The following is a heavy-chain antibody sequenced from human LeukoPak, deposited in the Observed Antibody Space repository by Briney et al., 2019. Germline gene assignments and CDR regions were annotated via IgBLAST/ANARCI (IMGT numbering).Heavy chain of an antibody. D-gene: IGHD3-3*01. CDR1: GFSLSGYW. J-gene: IGHJ4*02. CDR2: IKQDGSEK. Sequence: RTGGSLRLSCTASGFSLSGYWMSWVRQAPGKGLEWVANIKQDGSEKHYVDSVKGRLTISRDNAKNLLYLQMNSLRVEDTAVYYCAGGPGFLIDCWGQGTLVTVSS. CDR3: AGGPGFLIDC. V-gene: IGHV3-7*01.